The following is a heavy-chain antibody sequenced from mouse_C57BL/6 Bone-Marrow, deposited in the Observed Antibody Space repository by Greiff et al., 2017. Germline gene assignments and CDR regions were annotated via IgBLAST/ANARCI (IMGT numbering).Heavy chain of an antibody. J-gene: IGHJ4*01. D-gene: IGHD1-1*02. CDR2: IRNKANGYTT. CDR1: GFTFTDYY. CDR3: AREVAKVATRYAMDY. Sequence: EVHLVESGGGLVQPGGSLSLSCAASGFTFTDYYMSWVRQPPGKALEWLGFIRNKANGYTTEYSASVKGRFTISRDNSQSILYLQMNALRAEDSATYYCAREVAKVATRYAMDYWGQGTSVTVSS. V-gene: IGHV7-3*01.